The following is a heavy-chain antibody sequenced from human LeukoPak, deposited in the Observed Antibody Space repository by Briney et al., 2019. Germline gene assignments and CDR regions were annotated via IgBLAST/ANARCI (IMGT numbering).Heavy chain of an antibody. J-gene: IGHJ5*02. V-gene: IGHV1-46*01. CDR1: GYTFTSYY. CDR2: INPSGGST. CDR3: AQQQLVPNWFDP. D-gene: IGHD6-13*01. Sequence: ASVKVSCKASGYTFTSYYMHWVRQAPGQGLEWMGIINPSGGSTSYAQKFKGRVTMTRDTSTSTVYMELSSLRSEDTAVYYCAQQQLVPNWFDPWGQGTPVTVSS.